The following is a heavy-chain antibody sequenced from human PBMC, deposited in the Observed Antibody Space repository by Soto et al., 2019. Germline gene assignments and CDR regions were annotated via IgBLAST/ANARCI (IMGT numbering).Heavy chain of an antibody. Sequence: QVQLVQSGAEAKKPGSSVKVSCKTSGGTFSSYAISWVRQAPGQGLEWMGGIVPLFRTTNYAQKFQGRVTITADTSTYTVYMALSGVRTGDTAVYYCARGGYSSTWLNLLDRYGLDVWGQGTTVTVSS. D-gene: IGHD6-13*01. CDR3: ARGGYSSTWLNLLDRYGLDV. CDR2: IVPLFRTT. J-gene: IGHJ6*02. CDR1: GGTFSSYA. V-gene: IGHV1-69*06.